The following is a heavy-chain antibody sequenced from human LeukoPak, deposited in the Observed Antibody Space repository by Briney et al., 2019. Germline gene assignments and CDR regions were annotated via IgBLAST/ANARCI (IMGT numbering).Heavy chain of an antibody. CDR1: GFTFSSYA. Sequence: GGSLRLSCAASGFTFSSYAMSWVRQAPGKGLEWVSAISGSGDSTYYADSVKGRFTISRDNSKHTLYLQMNSLRAEDTALYYCAKAYDGYGFDYWGQGTLVTVSS. V-gene: IGHV3-23*01. J-gene: IGHJ4*02. D-gene: IGHD5-24*01. CDR3: AKAYDGYGFDY. CDR2: ISGSGDST.